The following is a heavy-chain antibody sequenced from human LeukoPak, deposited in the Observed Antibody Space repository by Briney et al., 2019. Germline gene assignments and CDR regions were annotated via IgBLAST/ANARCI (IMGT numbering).Heavy chain of an antibody. CDR3: ARHRYCTNGVCYQYY. J-gene: IGHJ4*02. Sequence: ASVKVSCKASGGTFSSYAISWVRQAPGQGLEWMGRIIPIFGTANYAQKFQGRVTITTDESTSTACMELSSLRSEDTAVYYCARHRYCTNGVCYQYYWGQGTLVTVSS. D-gene: IGHD2-8*01. CDR2: IIPIFGTA. V-gene: IGHV1-69*05. CDR1: GGTFSSYA.